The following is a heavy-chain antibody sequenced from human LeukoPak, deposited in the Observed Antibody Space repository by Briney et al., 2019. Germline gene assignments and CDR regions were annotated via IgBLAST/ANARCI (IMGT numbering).Heavy chain of an antibody. CDR2: IIPIFGKA. CDR1: GGSFSSYA. D-gene: IGHD4-23*01. V-gene: IGHV1-69*13. Sequence: SVKVSCKASGGSFSSYAINWVRQAPGQGLEWMGGIIPIFGKANYAQKFQDRVAITAVESMSTVYMELSGLRSEDTAVYYCARGWLAETTVVTPYNYWGQGTLVTVSS. CDR3: ARGWLAETTVVTPYNY. J-gene: IGHJ4*02.